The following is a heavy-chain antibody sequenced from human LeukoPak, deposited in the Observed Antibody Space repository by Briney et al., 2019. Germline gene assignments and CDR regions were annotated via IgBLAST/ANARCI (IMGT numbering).Heavy chain of an antibody. CDR3: ASSFLKRNWFDP. D-gene: IGHD3-16*02. Sequence: SETLSLTCTVSGDSISSFYWSWIRQPPGKGLEWIGYIYYSGSTSYNPSLKSRVTMSLDTSKNQFSLNLSSVTAADTAVYYCASSFLKRNWFDPWGQGTLVTVSS. J-gene: IGHJ5*02. V-gene: IGHV4-59*01. CDR2: IYYSGST. CDR1: GDSISSFY.